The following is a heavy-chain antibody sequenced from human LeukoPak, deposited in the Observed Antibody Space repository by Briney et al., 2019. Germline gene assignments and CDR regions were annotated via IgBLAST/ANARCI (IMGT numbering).Heavy chain of an antibody. CDR3: ARQYYYDSSGYYAYYYYGMDF. CDR2: IYYSGST. D-gene: IGHD3-22*01. V-gene: IGHV4-39*01. CDR1: GGSISSSSYY. Sequence: SSETLSLTCTVSGGSISSSSYYWGWIRQPPGKGLEWIGSIYYSGSTYYNPSLKSRVTISADTSKNQFSLKLSSVTAADTAVHYCARQYYYDSSGYYAYYYYGMDFWGQGTTVTVSS. J-gene: IGHJ6*02.